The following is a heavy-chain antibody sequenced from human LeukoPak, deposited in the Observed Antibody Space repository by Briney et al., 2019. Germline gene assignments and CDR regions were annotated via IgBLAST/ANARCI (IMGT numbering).Heavy chain of an antibody. CDR2: IYYSGST. D-gene: IGHD3-9*01. V-gene: IGHV4-31*03. CDR1: GGSISSGGYY. J-gene: IGHJ1*01. Sequence: PPQTLSLTCTVSGGSISSGGYYWSWIRQHPGKGLEWIGYIYYSGSTYYNPSLKSRVTISVDTSKNQFSLKLSSVTAADTAVYYCARDRLDILTGYTEYFQHWGQGTLVTVSS. CDR3: ARDRLDILTGYTEYFQH.